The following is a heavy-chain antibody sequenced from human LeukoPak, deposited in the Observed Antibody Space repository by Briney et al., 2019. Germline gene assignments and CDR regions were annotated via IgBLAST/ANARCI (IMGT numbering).Heavy chain of an antibody. CDR1: GYTFTSYD. J-gene: IGHJ4*02. CDR2: XNPXXXNT. CDR3: ARPSLKVYSSGWYLRGGSFDY. Sequence: ASVKVSCKASGYTFTSYDINWVRQATGXXXXXMXXXNPXXXNTGYAQKFQGRVTMTRNTSISTAYMELSSLRSEDTAVYYCARPSLKVYSSGWYLRGGSFDYWGQGTLVTVSS. D-gene: IGHD6-19*01. V-gene: IGHV1-8*01.